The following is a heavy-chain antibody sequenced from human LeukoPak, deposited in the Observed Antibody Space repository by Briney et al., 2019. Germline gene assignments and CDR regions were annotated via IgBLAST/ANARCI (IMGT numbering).Heavy chain of an antibody. CDR3: ARHGASGSYLYYFDY. J-gene: IGHJ4*02. Sequence: SETLSLTCTVSGGSISSYYWSWIRQTPGKGLEWIGYIYYSGSTNYNPSLKSRVTISVDTSKNQFSLKLSSVTAAATAVYFCARHGASGSYLYYFDYWGPGTLVTVSS. V-gene: IGHV4-59*08. D-gene: IGHD1-26*01. CDR1: GGSISSYY. CDR2: IYYSGST.